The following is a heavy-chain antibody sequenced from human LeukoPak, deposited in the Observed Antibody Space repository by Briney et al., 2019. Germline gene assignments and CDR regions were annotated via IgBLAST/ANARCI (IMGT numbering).Heavy chain of an antibody. D-gene: IGHD3-22*01. V-gene: IGHV4-30-4*01. CDR3: ARPYYYDSRIDP. CDR1: GGSISSGDYY. J-gene: IGHJ5*02. CDR2: MYYSGST. Sequence: SETLSLTCTVSGGSISSGDYYWRWIRQPPGKGLEWIAYMYYSGSTYYNPSLKSRVTMSADTSKYQLSLKLSSVTAADTAVYYCARPYYYDSRIDPWGQGSLVTVSS.